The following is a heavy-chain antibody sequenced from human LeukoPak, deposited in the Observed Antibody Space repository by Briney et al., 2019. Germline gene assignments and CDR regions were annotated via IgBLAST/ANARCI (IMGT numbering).Heavy chain of an antibody. Sequence: PAETLTLTCTVSGGSMNTPNYYWGWIRQTPGKGLEWIGNSFYSGGTYYNPSLTSRVIISLDTSRNQFSLKLNSVTAADTAVYYCARELYDYVWGSYRYRWFDPWGQGTLVTVSS. J-gene: IGHJ5*02. CDR2: SFYSGGT. V-gene: IGHV4-39*07. CDR3: ARELYDYVWGSYRYRWFDP. D-gene: IGHD3-16*02. CDR1: GGSMNTPNYY.